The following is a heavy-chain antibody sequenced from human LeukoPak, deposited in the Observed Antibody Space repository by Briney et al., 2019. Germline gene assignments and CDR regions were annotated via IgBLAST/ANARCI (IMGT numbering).Heavy chain of an antibody. CDR3: AREDNRNYYYYYGMDV. CDR2: INPNSGGT. Sequence: ASVKVSCTASGYTFTVYYMHWVRQAPGQGREWMGWINPNSGGTNYAQQFQASATMTRATSITPAYMGLSRLRSHDTAVYYCAREDNRNYYYYYGMDVCGQGTTVTVSS. V-gene: IGHV1-2*02. D-gene: IGHD1-14*01. J-gene: IGHJ6*02. CDR1: GYTFTVYY.